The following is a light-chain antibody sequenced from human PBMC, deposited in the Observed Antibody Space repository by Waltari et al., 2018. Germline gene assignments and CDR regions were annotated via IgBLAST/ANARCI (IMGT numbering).Light chain of an antibody. CDR3: QTGGHGTGV. J-gene: IGLJ3*02. CDR1: SGHSSNV. V-gene: IGLV4-69*01. Sequence: QLVLTQSPSASASLGASVKLTCTLSSGHSSNVIAWHQQQPEKGPRYLMKVNSDGSPGKGDRMPDRFSGSSSGAEHYLTISSRQSEDEADYDCQTGGHGTGVFGGGTKLTVL. CDR2: VNSDGSP.